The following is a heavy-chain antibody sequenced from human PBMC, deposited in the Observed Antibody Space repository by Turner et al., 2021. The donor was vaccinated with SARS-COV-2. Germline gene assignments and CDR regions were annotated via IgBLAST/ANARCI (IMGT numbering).Heavy chain of an antibody. V-gene: IGHV1-18*01. CDR2: ISTFNGNT. CDR1: GYTFTNYG. Sequence: QVQLVQSGAEVKKPGASMKVSCKASGYTFTNYGISWFRQAPGQGLEWIGWISTFNGNTDYAQKVQGRVTMTTDTSTSTAYMELRSLSSDETALYYCARDNRVSDTYYKAFDILGQGTMVTVSS. CDR3: ARDNRVSDTYYKAFDI. J-gene: IGHJ3*02. D-gene: IGHD3-10*01.